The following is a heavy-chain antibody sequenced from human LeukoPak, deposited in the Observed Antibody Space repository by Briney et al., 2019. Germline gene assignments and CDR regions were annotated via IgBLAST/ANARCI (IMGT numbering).Heavy chain of an antibody. J-gene: IGHJ6*03. CDR2: ISGSGGST. V-gene: IGHV3-23*01. CDR3: AKGVKVPLLRYFSYYMDV. D-gene: IGHD3-9*01. CDR1: GFTFSSYA. Sequence: GGSLRLSGAASGFTFSSYAMSWVRQAPGKGLKWVSAISGSGGSTYYADSVKGRFTISRDNSKNTLYLQMNSLRAEDTAVYYCAKGVKVPLLRYFSYYMDVWGKGTTVTISS.